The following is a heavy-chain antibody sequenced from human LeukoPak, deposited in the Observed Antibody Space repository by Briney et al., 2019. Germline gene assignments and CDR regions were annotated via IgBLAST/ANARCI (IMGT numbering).Heavy chain of an antibody. CDR2: IYTAGNT. D-gene: IGHD6-19*01. CDR3: ARVAVEGREFFQH. J-gene: IGHJ1*01. CDR1: VFTVSSNC. Sequence: GGSLRLSCTASVFTVSSNCMSWVRQAPGKGLEWVSLIYTAGNTYYADSVRGRFTISRDISKNTLYLQVNSLRIDDTAVYYCARVAVEGREFFQHWGQGTLVTVSS. V-gene: IGHV3-66*02.